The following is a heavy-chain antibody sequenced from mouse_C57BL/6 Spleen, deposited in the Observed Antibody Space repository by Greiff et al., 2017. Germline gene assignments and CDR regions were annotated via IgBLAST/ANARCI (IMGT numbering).Heavy chain of an antibody. CDR3: ARLEAYYSNYFDY. D-gene: IGHD2-5*01. CDR1: GFTFSSYT. J-gene: IGHJ2*01. V-gene: IGHV5-9*01. Sequence: EVQRVESGGGLVKPGGSLKLSCAASGFTFSSYTMSWVRQTPEKRLEWVATISGGGGNTYYPDSVKGRFTISRDNAKNTLYLQMSSLRSADTALYYCARLEAYYSNYFDYWGQGTTLTVSS. CDR2: ISGGGGNT.